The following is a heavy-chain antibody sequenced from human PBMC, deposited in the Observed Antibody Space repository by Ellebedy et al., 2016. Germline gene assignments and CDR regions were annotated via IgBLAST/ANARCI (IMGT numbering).Heavy chain of an antibody. V-gene: IGHV3-53*01. J-gene: IGHJ2*01. D-gene: IGHD5-18*01. CDR1: GFTVSSNY. CDR2: IYSGGST. CDR3: ARERLDTAMGLNWYFDL. Sequence: GGSLRLSCAASGFTVSSNYMSWVRQAPGKGLEWVSVIYSGGSTYYADSVKGRFTISRDNSKNTLYLQMNGLRAEDTAVYYCARERLDTAMGLNWYFDLWGRGTLVTVSS.